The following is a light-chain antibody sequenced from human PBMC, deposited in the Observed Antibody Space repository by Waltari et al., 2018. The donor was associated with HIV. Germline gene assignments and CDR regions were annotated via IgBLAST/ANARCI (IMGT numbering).Light chain of an antibody. CDR2: RNI. V-gene: IGLV1-47*01. CDR3: ASWDDSLGGRWV. Sequence: QSVLTQPPSTSGTPGQTVTISCSGTRSDIGTHYVYWYHQVPGPAPKLLIYRNIQRPSGVPARFSGSKSGTSASLAISGLRSEDEAHYHCASWDDSLGGRWVFGGGTKLTVL. CDR1: RSDIGTHY. J-gene: IGLJ3*02.